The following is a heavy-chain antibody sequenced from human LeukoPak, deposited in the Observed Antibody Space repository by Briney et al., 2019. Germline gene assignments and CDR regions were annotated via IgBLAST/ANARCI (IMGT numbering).Heavy chain of an antibody. D-gene: IGHD3-22*01. J-gene: IGHJ4*02. Sequence: PSETLSLTCTVSGGSIRSYYWSWIRQPPGKGLEWIGYIYYSGSTNYNPSLKSRVTISVDTSKNQFSLKLSSVTAADTAVYYCARGPLKMRYDSSGYYYVSHWGQGTLVTVSS. V-gene: IGHV4-59*01. CDR3: ARGPLKMRYDSSGYYYVSH. CDR2: IYYSGST. CDR1: GGSIRSYY.